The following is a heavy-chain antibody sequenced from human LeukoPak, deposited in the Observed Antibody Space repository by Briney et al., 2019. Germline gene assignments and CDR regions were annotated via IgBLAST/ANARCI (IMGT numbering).Heavy chain of an antibody. D-gene: IGHD5-24*01. J-gene: IGHJ4*02. CDR3: ARDGTGVYNLVQY. CDR1: GYTFTGYY. V-gene: IGHV1-2*02. Sequence: ASVKVSCKASGYTFTGYYMHWVRQAPGQGLEWMGWINPNSGGTNYAQKLQGRVTMTRDTSISAVYMELSRLRSDDTAVYYCARDGTGVYNLVQYWGQGTLVTVSS. CDR2: INPNSGGT.